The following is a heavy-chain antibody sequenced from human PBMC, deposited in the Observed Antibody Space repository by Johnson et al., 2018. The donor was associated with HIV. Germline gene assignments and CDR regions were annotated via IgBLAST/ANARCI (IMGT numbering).Heavy chain of an antibody. CDR1: GFTFSSYW. Sequence: VQLVESGGGLVQPGGSLRLSCVASGFTFSSYWMYWVRQSPGKGLVWVSHINSDGSNTSYADSVKGRFTISRDKAKNTLYLRMNSLRAEDTAIYYCARGMWIPEIDAIDIWGQGTMVTVSS. CDR2: INSDGSNT. D-gene: IGHD5-18*01. CDR3: ARGMWIPEIDAIDI. V-gene: IGHV3-74*01. J-gene: IGHJ3*02.